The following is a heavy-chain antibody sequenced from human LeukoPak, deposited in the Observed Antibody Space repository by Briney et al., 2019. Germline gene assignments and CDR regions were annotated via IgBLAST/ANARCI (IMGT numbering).Heavy chain of an antibody. D-gene: IGHD6-19*01. V-gene: IGHV3-23*01. J-gene: IGHJ4*02. CDR3: AKDPAWYSSGWYIDY. CDR1: GFTFSSYA. CDR2: ISGSGGST. Sequence: GGSLRLSCAASGFTFSSYAMSWVRQAPGKGLEWVSAISGSGGSTYYADSVKGRFTISRDNSKNTLYLQMNSLRAEDTAVYYCAKDPAWYSSGWYIDYWGQGTLVTVSS.